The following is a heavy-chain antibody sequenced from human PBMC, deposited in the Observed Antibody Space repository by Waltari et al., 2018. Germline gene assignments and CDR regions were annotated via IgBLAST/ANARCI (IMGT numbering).Heavy chain of an antibody. CDR2: ISGSGGST. V-gene: IGHV3-23*04. D-gene: IGHD6-13*01. CDR1: GFTFSSYA. Sequence: EVQLVESGGGLVQPGGSLRLSCAASGFTFSSYAMSWVRQAPGKGLEWVSAISGSGGSTYYADSVKGRFTISRDKSKNTLYLQMNSLRAEDTAVYYCAKDQGNRGGQQLDLDYWGQGTLVTVSS. J-gene: IGHJ4*02. CDR3: AKDQGNRGGQQLDLDY.